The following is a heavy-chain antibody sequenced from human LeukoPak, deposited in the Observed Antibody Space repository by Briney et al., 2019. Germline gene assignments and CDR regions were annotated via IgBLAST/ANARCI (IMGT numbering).Heavy chain of an antibody. V-gene: IGHV3-7*01. CDR3: ASPPVAAGGNVYFHH. Sequence: GGSLRLSCAASGFTFSRYWMTWVRQAPGKGLELVANIKPDGSAKYYVDSVKGRFTISRDNPKNSLYLQMNSLRAEDTAVYYCASPPVAAGGNVYFHHWGQGTLVTVSS. CDR1: GFTFSRYW. D-gene: IGHD6-13*01. J-gene: IGHJ1*01. CDR2: IKPDGSAK.